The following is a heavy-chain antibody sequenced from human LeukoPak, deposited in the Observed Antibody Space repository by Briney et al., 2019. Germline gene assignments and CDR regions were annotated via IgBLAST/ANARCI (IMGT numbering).Heavy chain of an antibody. J-gene: IGHJ4*02. V-gene: IGHV1-18*01. CDR3: ARVSRDYGAVIIVCDY. CDR1: GYTFTSYG. Sequence: GASVKVSCKASGYTFTSYGISWVRQAPGQGLEWMGWIGAYNGNTNYAQKLQGRVTMTTDTSTSTAYMELRSLRSDDTAVYYCARVSRDYGAVIIVCDYWGQGTLVTVSS. CDR2: IGAYNGNT. D-gene: IGHD3-3*01.